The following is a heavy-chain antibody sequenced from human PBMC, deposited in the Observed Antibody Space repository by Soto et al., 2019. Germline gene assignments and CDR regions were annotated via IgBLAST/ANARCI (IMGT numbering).Heavy chain of an antibody. D-gene: IGHD3-16*02. CDR2: INHSGST. J-gene: IGHJ5*02. Sequence: SDPLSPTYHIFGWPFSVYYWSRIRQPPGKGLEWIGEINHSGSTNYNPSLKSRVTISVDTSKNQFSLKLSSVTAADTAVYYCAKSYYVWGSYRLPYNWFDPWGQG. CDR1: GWPFSVYY. V-gene: IGHV4-34*01. CDR3: AKSYYVWGSYRLPYNWFDP.